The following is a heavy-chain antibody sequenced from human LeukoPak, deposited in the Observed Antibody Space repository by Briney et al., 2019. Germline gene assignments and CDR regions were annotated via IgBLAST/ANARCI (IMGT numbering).Heavy chain of an antibody. D-gene: IGHD3-22*01. V-gene: IGHV5-51*01. CDR2: IYPGDSDT. CDR3: ARHVPYYYDYSGYWPF. J-gene: IGHJ4*02. Sequence: GESLQISCQASGYTFTSYWIGWVRQVPGKGLEWMGIIYPGDSDTRYSPSFQGQVTISADKSISTAYLQWSSLKASDTAMYYCARHVPYYYDYSGYWPFWGQGTLVTVSS. CDR1: GYTFTSYW.